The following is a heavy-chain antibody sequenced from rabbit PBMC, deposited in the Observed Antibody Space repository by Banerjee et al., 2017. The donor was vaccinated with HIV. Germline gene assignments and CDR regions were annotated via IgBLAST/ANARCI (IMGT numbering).Heavy chain of an antibody. CDR2: IYAGSSGST. CDR1: GFSFSSSYY. J-gene: IGHJ4*01. CDR3: ARVNAGSSGYPYYFNL. V-gene: IGHV1S45*01. Sequence: QEQLEESGGDLVKPGASLTLTCTASGFSFSSSYYMCWVRTAPGKGLEWIACIYAGSSGSTYYASWAKGRFTISKTSSTTVTLQMTSLTAADTATYFCARVNAGSSGYPYYFNLWGPGTLVTVS. D-gene: IGHD1-1*01.